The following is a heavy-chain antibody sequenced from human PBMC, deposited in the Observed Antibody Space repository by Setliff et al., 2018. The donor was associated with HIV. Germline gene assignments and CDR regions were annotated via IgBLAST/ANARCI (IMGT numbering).Heavy chain of an antibody. J-gene: IGHJ4*02. V-gene: IGHV2-70*10. D-gene: IGHD1-26*01. CDR1: GDTDFYW. CDR3: ARMISYSPYFDY. CDR2: IHASGKT. Sequence: TLSLTCTVSGDTDFYWNWIRQPPGKGLEWIGYIHASGKTNYTTSLKTRLTISKDTSKDQVVLKITNMDPVDTATYYCARMISYSPYFDYWGQGTPVTVSS.